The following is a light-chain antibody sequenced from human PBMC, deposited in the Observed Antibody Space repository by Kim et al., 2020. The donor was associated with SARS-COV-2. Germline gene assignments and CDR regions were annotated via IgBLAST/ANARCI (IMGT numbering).Light chain of an antibody. CDR2: DAS. CDR1: QSVSSY. CDR3: QQRSNWHTIT. J-gene: IGKJ5*01. Sequence: EIVLTQSPATLSFSPGERATLSCRASQSVSSYLAWYQQKPGQAPRLLIYDASNRATGIPDRFSGSGSGTDFTLTISSLEPEDFAVYDCQQRSNWHTITFGQGTRMEIK. V-gene: IGKV3-11*01.